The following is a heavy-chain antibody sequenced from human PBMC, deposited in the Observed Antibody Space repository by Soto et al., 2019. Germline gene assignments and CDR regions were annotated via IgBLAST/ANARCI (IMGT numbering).Heavy chain of an antibody. V-gene: IGHV4-61*01. CDR3: ARARTFGVVIIYYGMDV. Sequence: PSETLSLTCTVSGGSVSSGSYYWSWIRQPPGKGLEWIGYIYYSGSTNYNPSLKSRVTISVDTSKNQFSLKLSSVTAADTAVYYCARARTFGVVIIYYGMDVRGQGTTVTVSS. D-gene: IGHD3-3*01. CDR2: IYYSGST. CDR1: GGSVSSGSYY. J-gene: IGHJ6*02.